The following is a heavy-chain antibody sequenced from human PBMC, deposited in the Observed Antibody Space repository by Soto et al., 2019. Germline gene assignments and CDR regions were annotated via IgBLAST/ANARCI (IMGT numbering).Heavy chain of an antibody. Sequence: PSETLSLTCTVSGGSISSGGYYSSWIRQPPGKGLEWIGNIYSSGSTNYNPSLKSRVTISVDTSKNQFSLRLSSVTAADTAVYYCATHSDYVDTAIDVWGQGTTVTVSS. V-gene: IGHV4-31*03. CDR1: GGSISSGGYY. CDR3: ATHSDYVDTAIDV. D-gene: IGHD5-18*01. J-gene: IGHJ6*02. CDR2: IYSSGST.